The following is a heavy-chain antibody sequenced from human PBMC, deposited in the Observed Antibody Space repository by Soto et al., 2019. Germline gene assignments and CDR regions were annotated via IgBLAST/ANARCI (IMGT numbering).Heavy chain of an antibody. Sequence: PSETLSLTCTVSGGSISSYDWSGIRKPPGKGLEWIGYIYYSGSTNYNPSLKSRVTISVDTSKNQFSLKLSSVTAADTAVYYCARTRRVVVVAATPHYYYYYMDVWGKGTTVTVSS. CDR2: IYYSGST. J-gene: IGHJ6*03. CDR1: GGSISSYD. CDR3: ARTRRVVVVAATPHYYYYYMDV. D-gene: IGHD2-15*01. V-gene: IGHV4-59*08.